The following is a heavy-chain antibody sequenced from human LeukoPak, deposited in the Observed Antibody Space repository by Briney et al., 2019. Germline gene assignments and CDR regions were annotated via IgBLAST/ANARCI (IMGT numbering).Heavy chain of an antibody. CDR1: GFTVSSNY. CDR2: IYSGGST. CDR3: ARDRYDFWSGYYYGMDV. J-gene: IGHJ6*02. D-gene: IGHD3-3*01. V-gene: IGHV3-53*01. Sequence: GGSLRLSCAASGFTVSSNYMSWVRQAPGKGLEWVSVIYSGGSTYYADSVKGRLTISRDNSKNTLYLQMNSLRAEDTAVYYCARDRYDFWSGYYYGMDVWGQGTTVTVSS.